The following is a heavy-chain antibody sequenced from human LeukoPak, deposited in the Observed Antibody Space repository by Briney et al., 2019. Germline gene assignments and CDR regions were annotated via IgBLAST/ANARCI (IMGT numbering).Heavy chain of an antibody. CDR3: ARDRSGSYSRDY. V-gene: IGHV3-30*03. CDR2: ISYDGSVK. Sequence: PGGSLRLSCAASGFTFRSYGMHWVRQVPGKGLEWVAIISYDGSVKYYADSVKGRFTISRDSFNDTLYLQMNSLRPDDSAVYYCARDRSGSYSRDYLGQGTLVTVSS. CDR1: GFTFRSYG. J-gene: IGHJ4*02. D-gene: IGHD1-26*01.